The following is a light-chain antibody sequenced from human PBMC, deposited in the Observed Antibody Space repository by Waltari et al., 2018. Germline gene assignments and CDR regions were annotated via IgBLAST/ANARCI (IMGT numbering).Light chain of an antibody. CDR3: MQGTHWPLWT. V-gene: IGKV2-30*02. J-gene: IGKJ1*01. CDR2: KVS. CDR1: QSLVHSDGNTY. Sequence: DVVMTQSPLSLPVTLGQPASISCRSSQSLVHSDGNTYLTWFQQRPGQSPRRLIYKVSNRDSGVPDRFSGSGSGTDFTLKISRVEAEDVGVYYCMQGTHWPLWTFGQGTKVEIK.